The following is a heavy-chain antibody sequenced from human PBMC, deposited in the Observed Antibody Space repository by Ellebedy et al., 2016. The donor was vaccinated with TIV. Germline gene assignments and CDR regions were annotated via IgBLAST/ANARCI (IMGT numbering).Heavy chain of an antibody. CDR2: VNTHKGNT. CDR1: GYTLSNHG. D-gene: IGHD1-26*01. Sequence: ASVKVSCXASGYTLSNHGISWVRQGPGQGLEWMGWVNTHKGNTNYAPKFRGRLTLTIDTSTSTAYMELRSLGSDDTAVYYCTRDDRFSGTWYSAYFQYWGQGTLVTVSS. V-gene: IGHV1-18*01. J-gene: IGHJ1*01. CDR3: TRDDRFSGTWYSAYFQY.